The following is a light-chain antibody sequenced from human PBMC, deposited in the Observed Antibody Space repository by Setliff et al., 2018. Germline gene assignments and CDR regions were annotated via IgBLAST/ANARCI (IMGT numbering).Light chain of an antibody. V-gene: IGLV2-14*01. CDR1: SSDVGAYNY. J-gene: IGLJ1*01. CDR2: EVS. Sequence: QSVLTQPASASGSPGQSITISCTGTSSDVGAYNYVSWYQQHPGKAPKLMIYEVSNRLSGVSNRFSGSKSGNTASLTISGLQAEDEADYYCTSYTSTARVFGTGTKVTVL. CDR3: TSYTSTARV.